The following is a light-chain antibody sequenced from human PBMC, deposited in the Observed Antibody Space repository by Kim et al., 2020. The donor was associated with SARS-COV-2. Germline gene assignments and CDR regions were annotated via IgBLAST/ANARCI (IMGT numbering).Light chain of an antibody. CDR3: QQYNSFPYT. Sequence: DIQMTQSPSTLSASIGDTVTINCRASQSFGNWLAWFQHKPGTAPRVLIYKASNLETGVPSRFSGSGSETDFTLTIRNLQPEDIATYYCQQYNSFPYTFGQGTKLEL. CDR2: KAS. J-gene: IGKJ2*01. V-gene: IGKV1-5*03. CDR1: QSFGNW.